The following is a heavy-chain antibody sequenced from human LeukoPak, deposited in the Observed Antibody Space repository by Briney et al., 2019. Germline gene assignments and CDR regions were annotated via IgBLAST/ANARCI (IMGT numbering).Heavy chain of an antibody. J-gene: IGHJ6*03. D-gene: IGHD3-16*01. CDR3: ARETSQKGAHYMDV. V-gene: IGHV4-59*01. CDR2: IYYSGST. CDR1: GGSISTYY. Sequence: SETLSLTCTVSGGSISTYYWNWIRQPPGKGLEWIGYIYYSGSTNYNPSLKSRVTISVDTSKNQFSLKLSSVTAADTAVYYCARETSQKGAHYMDVWGKGTTVTISS.